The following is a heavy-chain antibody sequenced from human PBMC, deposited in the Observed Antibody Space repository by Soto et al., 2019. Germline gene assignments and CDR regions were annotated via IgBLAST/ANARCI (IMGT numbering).Heavy chain of an antibody. Sequence: GGSLRLSCAASGLTFSSYSMNWVRQAPGKGLEWVSSISSSSSYIYYADSVKGRFTISRDNAKNSLYLQMNSLRAEDTAVYYCARDSPASGDAFDIWGQGTMVTVSS. CDR3: ARDSPASGDAFDI. V-gene: IGHV3-21*01. CDR2: ISSSSSYI. J-gene: IGHJ3*02. CDR1: GLTFSSYS.